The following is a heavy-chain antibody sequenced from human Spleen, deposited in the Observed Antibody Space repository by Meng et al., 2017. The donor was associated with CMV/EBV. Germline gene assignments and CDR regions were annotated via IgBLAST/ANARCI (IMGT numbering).Heavy chain of an antibody. D-gene: IGHD3-22*01. V-gene: IGHV3-30*02. Sequence: GFTFNNYGMQWVRQAPGKGLEWVAFIRYDGSNKYYADSVKGRFTIFRDNSKSTLYLQMNSLRAEDTAVYYCARDLRDTLTYRFLTTSWGQGTLVTVSS. CDR1: GFTFNNYG. CDR3: ARDLRDTLTYRFLTTS. CDR2: IRYDGSNK. J-gene: IGHJ5*02.